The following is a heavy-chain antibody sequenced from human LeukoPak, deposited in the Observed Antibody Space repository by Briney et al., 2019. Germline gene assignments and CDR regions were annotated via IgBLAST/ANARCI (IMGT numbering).Heavy chain of an antibody. CDR2: INAGNGNT. D-gene: IGHD1-7*01. V-gene: IGHV1-3*01. Sequence: GASVKVSCKASGYTFTSYAMHWVRQAPGQRLEWMGWINAGNGNTKYSQKFQGRVTITRDTSASTAYMELSSLRSEDTAVYYCAREPRYNGNYVPNTPGMAVWGQAPTVTVSS. J-gene: IGHJ6*02. CDR3: AREPRYNGNYVPNTPGMAV. CDR1: GYTFTSYA.